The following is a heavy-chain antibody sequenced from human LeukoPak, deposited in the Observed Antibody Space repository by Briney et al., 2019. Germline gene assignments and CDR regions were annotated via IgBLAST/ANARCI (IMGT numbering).Heavy chain of an antibody. CDR2: IIPIFGTA. CDR3: AGRGSSGYLVDP. J-gene: IGHJ5*02. CDR1: GGTFSSYA. D-gene: IGHD3-22*01. V-gene: IGHV1-69*01. Sequence: GASVKVSCKASGGTFSSYAIRWVRQAPGQGLEWMGGIIPIFGTANYAQKFQGRVTITADESTSTAYMELSSLRSEDTAVYYCAGRGSSGYLVDPWGQGTLVTVSS.